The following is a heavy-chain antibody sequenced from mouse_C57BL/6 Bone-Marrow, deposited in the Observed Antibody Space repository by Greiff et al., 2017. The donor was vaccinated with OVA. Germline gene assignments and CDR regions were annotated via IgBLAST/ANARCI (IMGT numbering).Heavy chain of an antibody. CDR2: INPNNGGT. CDR1: GYTFTDYY. Sequence: VQLQQSGPELVKPGASVKISCKASGYTFTDYYMNWVKQSHGKSLEWIGDINPNNGGTSYNQKFKGKATLTVDKSSSTAYMELRSLTSEDSAVYYCARNDGYPSDYWGQGTTLTVSS. CDR3: ARNDGYPSDY. V-gene: IGHV1-26*01. J-gene: IGHJ2*01. D-gene: IGHD2-3*01.